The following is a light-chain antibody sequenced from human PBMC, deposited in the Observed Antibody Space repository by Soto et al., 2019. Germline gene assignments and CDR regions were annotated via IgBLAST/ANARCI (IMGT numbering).Light chain of an antibody. V-gene: IGLV2-23*01. CDR3: AAWDDSLSGQNVV. J-gene: IGLJ2*01. Sequence: QSALNQPASVSGSPGQSVTISCTATGRGIESYYLVSWYQQLPGTVPKLLIYEDNKRPSGLSNHFSGSRSGNTASLTISGLQSEDEADYYCAAWDDSLSGQNVVFGGGTKLTVL. CDR1: GRGIESYYL. CDR2: EDN.